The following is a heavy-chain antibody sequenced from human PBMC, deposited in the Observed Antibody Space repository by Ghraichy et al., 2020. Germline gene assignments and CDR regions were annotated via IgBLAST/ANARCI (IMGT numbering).Heavy chain of an antibody. Sequence: GESLNISCAASGFTFSSYGMHWVRQAPGKGLEWVAVISYDGSNKYYADSVKGRFTISRVNSKNTLYLQMNSLRAEDTAVYYCARDFWYDSSGQGIFDYWGQGTLVTVSS. V-gene: IGHV3-30*03. J-gene: IGHJ4*02. CDR1: GFTFSSYG. CDR3: ARDFWYDSSGQGIFDY. CDR2: ISYDGSNK. D-gene: IGHD3-22*01.